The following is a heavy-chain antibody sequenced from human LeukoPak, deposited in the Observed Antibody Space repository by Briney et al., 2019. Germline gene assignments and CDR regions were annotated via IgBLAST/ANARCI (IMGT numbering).Heavy chain of an antibody. J-gene: IGHJ5*02. CDR2: INHSGST. D-gene: IGHD2-2*01. V-gene: IGHV4-34*01. CDR1: GGSFSGYY. Sequence: SETLSLTCAVYGGSFSGYYWSWIRQPPGKGLEWIGEINHSGSTNYNPSLKSRVTISVDTSKNQFSLKLSSVTAADTAVYYCARKGIVVVPAAMFSWFDPWGQGTLVAVSS. CDR3: ARKGIVVVPAAMFSWFDP.